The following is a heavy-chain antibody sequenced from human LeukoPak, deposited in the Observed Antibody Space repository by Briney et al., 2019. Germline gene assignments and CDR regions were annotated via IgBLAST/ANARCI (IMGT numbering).Heavy chain of an antibody. CDR3: ARLIAQGDYYDSSGLDY. CDR1: GYTFTGYY. Sequence: GASVKVSCKASGYTFTGYYMHWVRQAPGQGLEWMGWINPNSGGTNYAQKFQGRVTMTRDTSIRTAYMELSRLRSDDTAVYYCARLIAQGDYYDSSGLDYWGQGTLVTVSS. J-gene: IGHJ4*02. V-gene: IGHV1-2*02. D-gene: IGHD3-22*01. CDR2: INPNSGGT.